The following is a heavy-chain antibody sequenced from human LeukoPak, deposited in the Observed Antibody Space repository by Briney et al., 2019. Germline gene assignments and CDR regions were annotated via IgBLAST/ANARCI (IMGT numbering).Heavy chain of an antibody. J-gene: IGHJ6*03. V-gene: IGHV1-46*01. CDR1: GYTFTSYY. Sequence: ASVTVSCKASGYTFTSYYIHLVRQAPGQGFEWMAIINPSDGSTTNSQKFQGRVTMTRDTSTSTVYMELSGLRSEDTALYYCARVESGSYSWNRYYYYYYMGVWGKGTTVTVSS. CDR3: ARVESGSYSWNRYYYYYYMGV. D-gene: IGHD1-26*01. CDR2: INPSDGST.